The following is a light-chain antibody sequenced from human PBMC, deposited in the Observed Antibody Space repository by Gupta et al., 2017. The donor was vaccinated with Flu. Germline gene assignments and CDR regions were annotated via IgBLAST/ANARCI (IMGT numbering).Light chain of an antibody. CDR3: GSYAGRYTVI. CDR2: EGT. J-gene: IGLJ2*01. CDR1: SSDIGNYVF. Sequence: SALTQPVSVPASPGQSITISCTGTSSDIGNYVFVSWYQRHPGKAPKLRIYEGTKRPSGVSSRFSGSKSGNTASLTISGLQAEDEADYYCGSYAGRYTVIFGGGTKLTVL. V-gene: IGLV2-23*01.